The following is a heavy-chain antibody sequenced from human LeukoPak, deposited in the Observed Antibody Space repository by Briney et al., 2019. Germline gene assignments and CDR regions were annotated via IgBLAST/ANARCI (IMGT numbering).Heavy chain of an antibody. CDR3: ARLPSDVGFLEWLLPHYYYGMDV. Sequence: GGSLRLSCAASGFSLNSYWMHWVRQAPGKGLEWVAVISYDGSNKYYADSVKGRFTISRDNSKNTLYLQMNSLRAEDTAVYYCARLPSDVGFLEWLLPHYYYGMDVWGQGTTVTVSS. J-gene: IGHJ6*02. CDR1: GFSLNSYW. CDR2: ISYDGSNK. D-gene: IGHD3-3*01. V-gene: IGHV3-30-3*01.